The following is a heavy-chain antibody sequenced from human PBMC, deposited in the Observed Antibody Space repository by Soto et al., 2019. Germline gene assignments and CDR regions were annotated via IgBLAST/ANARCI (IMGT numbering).Heavy chain of an antibody. V-gene: IGHV4-59*08. CDR2: TYYSGRP. J-gene: IGHJ4*02. D-gene: IGHD3-10*01. Sequence: SETLSLTCTVSGGSISSYYWSWIRQPPGKGLEWIGYTYYSGRPTSNPSLKSQVTISVDTSKNQFSLKLSSVTAADTAVYYCARHGDRTGLWFGELFLDYWGQGTLVTVSS. CDR1: GGSISSYY. CDR3: ARHGDRTGLWFGELFLDY.